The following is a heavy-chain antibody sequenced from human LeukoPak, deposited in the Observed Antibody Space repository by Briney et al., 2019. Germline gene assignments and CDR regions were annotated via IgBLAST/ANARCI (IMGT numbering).Heavy chain of an antibody. CDR3: ARSYGSGNFYNYFDY. V-gene: IGHV4-39*07. D-gene: IGHD3-10*01. CDR2: IYYSGST. J-gene: IGHJ4*02. CDR1: GGSISSSSYY. Sequence: SETLSLTCTVSGGSISSSSYYWGWIRQPPGKGLEWIGSIYYSGSTYYNPSLKSRVTISVDTSKNQFSLKLSSVTAADTAVYYCARSYGSGNFYNYFDYWGQGALVTVSS.